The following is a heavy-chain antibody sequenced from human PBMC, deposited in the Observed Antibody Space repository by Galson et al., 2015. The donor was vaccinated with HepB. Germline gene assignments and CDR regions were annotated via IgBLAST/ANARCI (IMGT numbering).Heavy chain of an antibody. Sequence: SLRLSCAASGFTFGDYAMNWVRQAPGKGLEWVSNISWNSGRIDYADSVKGRFTISRDNAKNSLDLQMNSLRAEDTALYYCVKGDANSWYVSDYFYGMDVWGQGTTVTVSS. CDR1: GFTFGDYA. J-gene: IGHJ6*02. CDR3: VKGDANSWYVSDYFYGMDV. CDR2: ISWNSGRI. V-gene: IGHV3-9*01. D-gene: IGHD6-13*01.